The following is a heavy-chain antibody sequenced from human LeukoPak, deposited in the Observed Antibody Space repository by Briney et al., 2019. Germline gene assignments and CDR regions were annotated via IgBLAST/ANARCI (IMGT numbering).Heavy chain of an antibody. CDR1: GFAFGSEA. V-gene: IGHV3-23*01. J-gene: IGHJ5*02. D-gene: IGHD6-13*01. CDR2: ISPAGGTT. CDR3: ARDASSWYL. Sequence: GGSLRLSCAVSGFAFGSEAMSWVRQSPARGLEWVASISPAGGTTYYADYVKGRFTISRDNAKNSLYLQMNSLRAEDTAVYYCARDASSWYLWGQGTLVTVSS.